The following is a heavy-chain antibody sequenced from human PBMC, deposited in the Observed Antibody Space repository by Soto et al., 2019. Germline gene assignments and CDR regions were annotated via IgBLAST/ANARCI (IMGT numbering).Heavy chain of an antibody. Sequence: PGGSLRLSCAASGFIFSDHYMDWVRQAPGKGLEWVGRSANKADSYTTEYGASVKGRFTISRDGSKNSLYLQMNSLKTEDTAVYYCTREAFSNWNDVPHFGSWGQGTLVTVSS. D-gene: IGHD1-20*01. CDR1: GFIFSDHY. J-gene: IGHJ4*02. V-gene: IGHV3-72*01. CDR3: TREAFSNWNDVPHFGS. CDR2: SANKADSYTT.